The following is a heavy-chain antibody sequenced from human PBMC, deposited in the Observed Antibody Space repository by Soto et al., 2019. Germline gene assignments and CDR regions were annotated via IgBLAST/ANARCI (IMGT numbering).Heavy chain of an antibody. CDR3: AREGHVVDITKREFDY. D-gene: IGHD3-22*01. CDR1: GFTFSSYA. V-gene: IGHV3-30-3*01. J-gene: IGHJ4*02. CDR2: ISYDGSNK. Sequence: PGGSLRLSCAASGFTFSSYAMHWVRQAPGKGLEWVAVISYDGSNKYYADSVKGRFTISRDNSKNTLYLQMNSLRAEDTAVYYCAREGHVVDITKREFDYWGQGTLVTVSS.